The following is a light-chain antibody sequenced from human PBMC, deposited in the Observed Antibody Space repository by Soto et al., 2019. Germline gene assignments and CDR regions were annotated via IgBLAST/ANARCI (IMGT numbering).Light chain of an antibody. CDR2: LNSDGSH. J-gene: IGLJ3*02. CDR3: QTWGTGIRV. Sequence: QPVLTQSPSASASLRASVKLTCTLSSGHSSYAIAWHQQQPEKGPRYLMKLNSDGSHSKGDGIPDRFSGSSSGAERYLTISSIQSEDEAYYYCQTWGTGIRVFGGGTQLTFL. CDR1: SGHSSYA. V-gene: IGLV4-69*01.